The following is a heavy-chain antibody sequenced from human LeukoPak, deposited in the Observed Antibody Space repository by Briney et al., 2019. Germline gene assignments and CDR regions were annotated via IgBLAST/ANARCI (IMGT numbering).Heavy chain of an antibody. V-gene: IGHV3-48*04. CDR1: GFTFSSYA. Sequence: GGSLRLSCAASGFTFSSYAMTWVRQAPGTGLEWVSYFTSMSRTIYYADSVKGRFTISRDDAKKSLYLQMNSLRVEDTAIYYCARQSSGIAATDKIDYWGQGTLVTVSS. D-gene: IGHD6-13*01. J-gene: IGHJ4*02. CDR3: ARQSSGIAATDKIDY. CDR2: FTSMSRTI.